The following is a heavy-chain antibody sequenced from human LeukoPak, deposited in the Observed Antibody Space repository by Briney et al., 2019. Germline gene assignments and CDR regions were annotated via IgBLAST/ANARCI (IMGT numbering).Heavy chain of an antibody. Sequence: ASVKVSRKVSRYSFTDYYIHWVRQPPGQGLEWMGRIDPNSGGTIYVHKFQGRVAMTRDTSISTAYMERSRLTSDDTAVYYCARTPDYSVTTWGQGTLVTVSS. J-gene: IGHJ5*02. V-gene: IGHV1-2*02. CDR3: ARTPDYSVTT. D-gene: IGHD4-11*01. CDR1: RYSFTDYY. CDR2: IDPNSGGT.